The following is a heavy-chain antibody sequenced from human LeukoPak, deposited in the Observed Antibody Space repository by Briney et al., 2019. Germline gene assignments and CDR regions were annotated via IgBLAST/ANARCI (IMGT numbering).Heavy chain of an antibody. CDR1: GGTFSSYA. CDR3: ARYSARGGWYAY. D-gene: IGHD6-19*01. Sequence: SVKVSFKASGGTFSSYAISWVRQAPGQGLEWMGGIIPIFGTANYAQKFQGRVTITADKSMSTAYMELSSLRSEDTAVYYCARYSARGGWYAYWGQGTLVTVSS. V-gene: IGHV1-69*06. J-gene: IGHJ4*02. CDR2: IIPIFGTA.